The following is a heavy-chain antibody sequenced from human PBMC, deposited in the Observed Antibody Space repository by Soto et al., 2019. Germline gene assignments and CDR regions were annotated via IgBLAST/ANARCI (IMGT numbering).Heavy chain of an antibody. V-gene: IGHV1-69*06. D-gene: IGHD5-18*01. CDR2: IIPLSGTP. CDR3: TRGIQLWS. CDR1: GGTFSNYA. Sequence: ASVKVSCKASGGTFSNYALTWVRQAPGQGLEWMGGIIPLSGTPNYAQKFQGRVTITADKSTTTVYMELSSLRSEDTAVYYCTRGIQLWSWGQGTLVTVSS. J-gene: IGHJ5*02.